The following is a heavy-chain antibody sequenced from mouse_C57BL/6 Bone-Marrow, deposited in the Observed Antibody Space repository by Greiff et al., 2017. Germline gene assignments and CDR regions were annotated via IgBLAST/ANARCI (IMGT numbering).Heavy chain of an antibody. CDR2: ISSGSSTI. Sequence: DVHLVESGGGLVKPGGSLKLSCAASGFTFSDYGMHWVRQAPEKGLEWVAYISSGSSTIYYADTVKGRFTISRDNAKNTLFLQMTSLRSEDTAMYYCARAYDGYWSAWFAYWGQGTLVTVSA. CDR1: GFTFSDYG. J-gene: IGHJ3*01. D-gene: IGHD2-3*01. V-gene: IGHV5-17*01. CDR3: ARAYDGYWSAWFAY.